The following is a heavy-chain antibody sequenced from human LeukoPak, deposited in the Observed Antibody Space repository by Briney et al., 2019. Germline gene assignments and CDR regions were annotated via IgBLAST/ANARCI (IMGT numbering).Heavy chain of an antibody. CDR2: IYTSGST. CDR1: SGSISSYY. Sequence: SETLSLTCTVSSGSISSYYWSWIRQPAGKGLDWIGRIYTSGSTNYNPSLKSRVTMSVDTSKNQFSLKLSSVTAADTAVYYCARERYQGIVVVPAAATYPYYYYYYGMDVWGQGTTVTVSS. D-gene: IGHD2-2*01. V-gene: IGHV4-4*07. CDR3: ARERYQGIVVVPAAATYPYYYYYYGMDV. J-gene: IGHJ6*02.